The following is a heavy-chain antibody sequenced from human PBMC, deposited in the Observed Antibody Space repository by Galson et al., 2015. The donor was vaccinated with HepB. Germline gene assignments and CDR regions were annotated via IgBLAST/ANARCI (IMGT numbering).Heavy chain of an antibody. Sequence: SLRLSCAASRFTFSTYWMHWVRQAPGKGLEWVASIKPDGTVQVCVDSVKGRFTISRDNAKNSLSLQMNSLRTEDTAVYYCASLGLGDSNGWYGFDFWGQGTLVTVSS. J-gene: IGHJ4*02. CDR3: ASLGLGDSNGWYGFDF. D-gene: IGHD6-19*01. V-gene: IGHV3-7*01. CDR1: RFTFSTYW. CDR2: IKPDGTVQ.